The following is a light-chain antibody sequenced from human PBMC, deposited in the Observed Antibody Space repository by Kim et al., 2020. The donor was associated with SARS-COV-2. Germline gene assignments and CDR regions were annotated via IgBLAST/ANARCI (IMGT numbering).Light chain of an antibody. CDR3: QQYNNWPPMYT. CDR1: QSVSSN. V-gene: IGKV3-15*01. CDR2: GAS. Sequence: EIVMTQSPATLSVSPGERATLSCRASQSVSSNLARYQQKPGQAPRLLIYGASTRATGIPARFSGSGSGTEFTLTISSLQSEDFAVYYCQQYNNWPPMYTFGQGTKLEI. J-gene: IGKJ2*01.